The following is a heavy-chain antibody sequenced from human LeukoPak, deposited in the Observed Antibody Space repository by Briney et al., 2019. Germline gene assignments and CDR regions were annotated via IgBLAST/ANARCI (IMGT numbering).Heavy chain of an antibody. V-gene: IGHV3-7*01. D-gene: IGHD3-3*01. CDR1: EFAFSNYW. Sequence: GGSLRLSCAASEFAFSNYWMSWVRQAPGKGLEWVANIKEDETEKNYVGSVKGRFTISRDNAKNSLYLQMNSLRAEDTAVYYCTTWGPWSHFDYWGQGTLVTVSS. CDR3: TTWGPWSHFDY. CDR2: IKEDETEK. J-gene: IGHJ4*02.